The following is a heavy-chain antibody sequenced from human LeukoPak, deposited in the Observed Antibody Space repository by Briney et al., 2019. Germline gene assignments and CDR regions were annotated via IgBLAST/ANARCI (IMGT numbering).Heavy chain of an antibody. CDR2: ISHTGNDI. V-gene: IGHV3-21*05. CDR1: GFTFSTHS. J-gene: IGHJ4*02. D-gene: IGHD3-22*01. CDR3: ARDSSGYQ. Sequence: GGSLRLSCAASGFTFSTHSMNWVRQAPGKGLEWVSYISHTGNDIYYGESVKGRFTISRDNAKNSLYLQMNSLRAEDTAVYYCARDSSGYQWGQGTLVTVSS.